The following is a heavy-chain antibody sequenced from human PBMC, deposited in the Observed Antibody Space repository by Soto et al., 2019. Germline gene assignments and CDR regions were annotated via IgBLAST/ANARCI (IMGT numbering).Heavy chain of an antibody. CDR3: ATQRSEWELSFDY. V-gene: IGHV1-2*04. D-gene: IGHD1-26*01. Sequence: ASVKVSCKASGYTFTGYYMHWVRQAPGQGLEWMGWINPNSGGTNYAQKFQGWVTMTRDTSISTAYMELSRLRSDDTAVYYCATQRSEWELSFDYWGKGTLVPVSS. CDR1: GYTFTGYY. CDR2: INPNSGGT. J-gene: IGHJ4*02.